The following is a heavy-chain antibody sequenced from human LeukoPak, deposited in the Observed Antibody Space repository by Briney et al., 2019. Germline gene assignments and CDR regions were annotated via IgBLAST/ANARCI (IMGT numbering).Heavy chain of an antibody. D-gene: IGHD3-10*01. CDR1: GFAFSSHW. V-gene: IGHV3-74*03. CDR2: INLEGTTT. CDR3: ARDALRARAFDL. J-gene: IGHJ3*01. Sequence: TGGSLRLSCAASGFAFSSHWMHWVRQVPGKGLVWLARINLEGTTTTYADSVKDRFTISRDNTKNTLYLQMDSLRVEDTAAYYCARDALRARAFDLWGQGTVVTVSS.